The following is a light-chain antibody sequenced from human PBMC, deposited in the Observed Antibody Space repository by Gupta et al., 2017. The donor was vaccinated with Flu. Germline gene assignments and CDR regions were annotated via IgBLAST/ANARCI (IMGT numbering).Light chain of an antibody. Sequence: NIGAGYDVHWYQQFPGTAPKLLIYDNINRPSGVPDRFSGSKSGTSASLAITGLQAEDEADYYCQSFDTSLSASVVFGGGTKLTVL. CDR1: NIGAGYD. J-gene: IGLJ2*01. V-gene: IGLV1-40*01. CDR2: DNI. CDR3: QSFDTSLSASVV.